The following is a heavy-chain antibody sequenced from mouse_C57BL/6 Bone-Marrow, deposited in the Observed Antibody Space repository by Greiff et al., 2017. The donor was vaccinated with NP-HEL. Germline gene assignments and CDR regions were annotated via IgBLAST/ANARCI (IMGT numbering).Heavy chain of an antibody. CDR1: GFTFSDYY. CDR3: ARHDGYYPAWFAY. Sequence: EVQVVESGGGLVQPGGSLKLSCAASGFTFSDYYMYWVRQTPEQRLEWVAYISNGGGSTYYPDTVKGRFTISRDNAKNTLYLQMSRLKSEDTAMYYCARHDGYYPAWFAYWGQGTLVTVSA. V-gene: IGHV5-12*01. J-gene: IGHJ3*01. D-gene: IGHD2-3*01. CDR2: ISNGGGST.